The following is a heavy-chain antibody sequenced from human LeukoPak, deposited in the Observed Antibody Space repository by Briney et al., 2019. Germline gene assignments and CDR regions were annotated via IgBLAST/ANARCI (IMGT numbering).Heavy chain of an antibody. CDR3: AREVTMVRGVIVPLDAFDI. CDR2: IKQDGSEK. V-gene: IGHV3-7*01. Sequence: GGSLRLSCEASGLTFNKYWMTWVRQAPGKGLEWVANIKQDGSEKNYVDSVKGRFTISRDNAKNSLYLQMNSLRAEDTAVYYCAREVTMVRGVIVPLDAFDIWGQGTMVTVSS. CDR1: GLTFNKYW. J-gene: IGHJ3*02. D-gene: IGHD3-10*01.